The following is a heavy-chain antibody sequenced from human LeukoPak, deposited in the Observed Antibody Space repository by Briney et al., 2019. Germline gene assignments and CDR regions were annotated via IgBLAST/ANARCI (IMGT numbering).Heavy chain of an antibody. CDR3: ARDFRRRWELPDFDY. V-gene: IGHV1-46*01. D-gene: IGHD1-26*01. CDR2: INPSGGST. CDR1: GYTFTSYY. J-gene: IGHJ4*02. Sequence: ASVKVSCKASGYTFTSYYMHWVRQAPGQGLEWMGIINPSGGSTSYAQKFQGRVTTTRDTSTSTVYMELSSLRSEDTAVYYCARDFRRRWELPDFDYWGQGTLVTVSS.